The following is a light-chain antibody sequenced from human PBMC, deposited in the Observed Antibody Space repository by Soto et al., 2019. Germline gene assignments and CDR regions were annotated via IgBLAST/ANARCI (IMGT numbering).Light chain of an antibody. V-gene: IGLV2-8*01. J-gene: IGLJ1*01. CDR3: SSCAGSTNPYV. CDR2: EVS. CDR1: SSDVGGCKF. Sequence: QSALTQPPSASGSPGQSVTISCTGTSSDVGGCKFVSWYQQYPVKAPKLITYEVSKRPSGVPDRFSGSKSGNTASLTVSGRRAEDVADCYRSSCAGSTNPYVFGTGTKLTVL.